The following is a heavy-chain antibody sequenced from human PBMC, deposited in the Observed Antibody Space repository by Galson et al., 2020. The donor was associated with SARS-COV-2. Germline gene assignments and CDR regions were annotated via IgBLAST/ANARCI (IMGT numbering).Heavy chain of an antibody. CDR2: ISYDGSNK. V-gene: IGHV3-30-3*01. CDR1: GFTFSSYA. D-gene: IGHD3-3*01. CDR3: ARDRTYYDFWSGYLGSTKPYYYYGMDV. J-gene: IGHJ6*02. Sequence: TGGSLRLSCAASGFTFSSYAMHWVRQAPGKGLEWVAVISYDGSNKYYADSVKGRFTISRDNSKNTLYLQMNSLRAEDTAVYYCARDRTYYDFWSGYLGSTKPYYYYGMDVWGQGTTVTVSS.